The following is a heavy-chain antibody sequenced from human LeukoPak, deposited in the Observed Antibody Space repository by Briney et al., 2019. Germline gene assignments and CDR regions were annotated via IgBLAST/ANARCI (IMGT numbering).Heavy chain of an antibody. CDR3: ARDVRGRTPLKLGMKWFDP. CDR2: ISDSADTR. D-gene: IGHD7-27*01. J-gene: IGHJ5*02. V-gene: IGHV3-11*01. Sequence: PGGSPRLSCAASGFMFGDYYMSWIRQVPGKGLEWLAYISDSADTRKYADSVTGRFTISRDNAKNSVFLQMNSLRADDSGVYYCARDVRGRTPLKLGMKWFDPWGQGTRVTVSS. CDR1: GFMFGDYY.